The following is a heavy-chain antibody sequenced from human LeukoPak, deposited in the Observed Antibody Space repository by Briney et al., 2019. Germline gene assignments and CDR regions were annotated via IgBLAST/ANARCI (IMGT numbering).Heavy chain of an antibody. J-gene: IGHJ4*02. Sequence: GGSLRLSCAASGFTFSSYWMSWVRQAPGKGLEWVANIKKDGSDKYYVDSVKGRFTISRDNAKTSLYLQMNSLRAEDTAVYYCARDLSGVTGYTYGRGIDYWGQGTLVTVSS. CDR2: IKKDGSDK. CDR1: GFTFSSYW. CDR3: ARDLSGVTGYTYGRGIDY. V-gene: IGHV3-7*01. D-gene: IGHD5-18*01.